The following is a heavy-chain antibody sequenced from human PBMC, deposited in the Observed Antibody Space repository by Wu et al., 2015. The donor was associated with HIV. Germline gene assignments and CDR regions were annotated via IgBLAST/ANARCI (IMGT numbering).Heavy chain of an antibody. CDR3: ARDRVESAAGTDRSGPTP. V-gene: IGHV1-69*05. D-gene: IGHD6-13*01. Sequence: QVQLVQSGAEVKKPGSSVKVSCKASGGTFSSLAFSWVRQAPGQGLEWMGGIIPMFGSRNYAQKFQGRITITTDESTSTAYMELSSLRSEDTAVYYCARDRVESAAGTDRSGPTPWGHGNPGPPSP. J-gene: IGHJ5*02. CDR2: IIPMFGSR. CDR1: GGTFSSLA.